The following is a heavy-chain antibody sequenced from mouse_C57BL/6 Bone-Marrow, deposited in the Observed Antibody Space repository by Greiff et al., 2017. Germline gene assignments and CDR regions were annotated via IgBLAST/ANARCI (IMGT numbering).Heavy chain of an antibody. D-gene: IGHD2-4*01. CDR1: GYTFTSYW. CDR3: ARCPIYYDYDGYAMDY. Sequence: QVQLQQPGTELVKPGASVKLSCKASGYTFTSYWMHWVKQRPGQGLEWIGNINPSNGGTNYNEKLKGKATLTVDKSPSTAYMQLSSLTSEDSAVYYCARCPIYYDYDGYAMDYWGQGTSVTVSS. V-gene: IGHV1-53*01. CDR2: INPSNGGT. J-gene: IGHJ4*01.